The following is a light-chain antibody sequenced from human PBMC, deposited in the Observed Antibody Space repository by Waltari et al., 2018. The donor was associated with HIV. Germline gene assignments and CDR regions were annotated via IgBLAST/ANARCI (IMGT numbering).Light chain of an antibody. CDR3: QSYDSSLSGVV. V-gene: IGLV1-40*01. Sequence: QSVLTQPPSVSGAPGQRVTIYCTGSSSNIGAGYDVHWYQQLPGPAPNLLIYGNSNRPSGVPDRFSGSKSGTSASLAITGLQAEDEADYYCQSYDSSLSGVVFGGGTKLTVL. J-gene: IGLJ2*01. CDR1: SSNIGAGYD. CDR2: GNS.